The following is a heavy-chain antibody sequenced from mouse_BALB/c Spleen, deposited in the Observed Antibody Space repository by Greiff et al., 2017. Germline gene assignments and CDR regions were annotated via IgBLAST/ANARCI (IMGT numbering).Heavy chain of an antibody. J-gene: IGHJ4*01. D-gene: IGHD2-10*02. CDR3: ARRYGNYLYAMDY. CDR1: GFTFSSYT. Sequence: EVKLMESGGGLVQPGGSLKLSCAASGFTFSSYTMSWVRQTPEKRLEWVAYISNGGGSTYYPDTVKGRFTISRDNAKNTLYLQMSSLNSEDTAMYYCARRYGNYLYAMDYWGQGTSVTVSS. V-gene: IGHV5-12-2*01. CDR2: ISNGGGST.